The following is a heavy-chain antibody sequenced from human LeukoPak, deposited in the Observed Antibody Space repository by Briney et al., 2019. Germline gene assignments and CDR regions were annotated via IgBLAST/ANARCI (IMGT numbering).Heavy chain of an antibody. Sequence: GGSLRLSCVASGFTFSSYVMSWVRQAPGEGLEWVSSISAFGGSSYYADPLKGRFTISRDNSKNTLYLQMNYLRAEDTAVYYCARGLPESGYSYGYGSYYFDYWGQGTLVTVSS. CDR2: ISAFGGSS. CDR3: ARGLPESGYSYGYGSYYFDY. V-gene: IGHV3-23*01. CDR1: GFTFSSYV. D-gene: IGHD5-18*01. J-gene: IGHJ4*02.